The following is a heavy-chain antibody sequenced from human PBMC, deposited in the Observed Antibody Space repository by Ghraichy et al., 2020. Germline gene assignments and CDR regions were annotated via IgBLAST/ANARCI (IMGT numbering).Heavy chain of an antibody. Sequence: GGSLRLSCAASGFTFSTYSMNWVRQAPGKGLEWILYISSSSSTIYYADSVKGRFTVSRDNAKNSLYLQMNSLRAEDTAVYYCVRDSSFSVWGQGTLVTVSS. CDR3: VRDSSFSV. CDR2: ISSSSSTI. J-gene: IGHJ4*02. CDR1: GFTFSTYS. V-gene: IGHV3-48*01. D-gene: IGHD2-2*01.